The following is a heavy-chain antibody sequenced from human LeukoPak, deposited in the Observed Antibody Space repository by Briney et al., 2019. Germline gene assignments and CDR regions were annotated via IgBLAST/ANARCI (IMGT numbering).Heavy chain of an antibody. CDR3: ARGFGGKLYYFDY. CDR2: INPNSGGT. J-gene: IGHJ4*02. V-gene: IGHV1-2*06. CDR1: GYTFTGYY. D-gene: IGHD3-10*01. Sequence: ASVTVSCKASGYTFTGYYMHWVRQAPGQGLEWMGRINPNSGGTNYAQKFQGRVTMTRDTSISTAYMELSRLRSDDTAVYYCARGFGGKLYYFDYWGQGTLVTVSS.